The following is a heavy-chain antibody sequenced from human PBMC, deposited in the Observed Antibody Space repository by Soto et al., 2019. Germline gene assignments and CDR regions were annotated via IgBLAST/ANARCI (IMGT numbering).Heavy chain of an antibody. V-gene: IGHV4-30-4*01. CDR1: GGCISSGDYY. CDR2: IYYSGST. J-gene: IGHJ6*02. CDR3: ARHQHDSSGYYPYGMDV. D-gene: IGHD3-22*01. Sequence: QVQLQESGPGLVKPSQTLSLTCTVSGGCISSGDYYWSWIRQPPGKGLEWIGYIYYSGSTYYNPSLKSRVTISVDTFKNQFSLKLSSVTAADTAVYYCARHQHDSSGYYPYGMDVWGQGTTVTVSS.